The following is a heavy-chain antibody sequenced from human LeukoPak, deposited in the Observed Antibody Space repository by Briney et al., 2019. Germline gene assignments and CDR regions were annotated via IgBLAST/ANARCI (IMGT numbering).Heavy chain of an antibody. CDR2: FDPEDGET. CDR1: GYTLTELS. V-gene: IGHV1-24*01. D-gene: IGHD1-26*01. CDR3: ATESIVGAIDAFDI. J-gene: IGHJ3*02. Sequence: ASVKVSCKVSGYTLTELSMHWVRQAPGKGLEWMGGFDPEDGETIYAQKFQGRVTMTEDTSTDTAYMELSSLRSEDTAVYYCATESIVGAIDAFDIWGQGTMVTVSS.